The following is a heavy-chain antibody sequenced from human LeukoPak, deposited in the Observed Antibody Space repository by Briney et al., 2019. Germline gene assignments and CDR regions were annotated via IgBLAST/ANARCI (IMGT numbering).Heavy chain of an antibody. J-gene: IGHJ2*01. CDR3: ARGAKGYWYVDL. CDR2: INPDGSNR. CDR1: GFTFNSYW. Sequence: GGSLRLSCAASGFTFNSYWMHWVRQVPGKGLVWVSRINPDGSNRNYADSVKGRFTISRDNAENTVYLQLNSLGAEDTAVYYCARGAKGYWYVDLWGRGTLVTVSS. V-gene: IGHV3-74*01.